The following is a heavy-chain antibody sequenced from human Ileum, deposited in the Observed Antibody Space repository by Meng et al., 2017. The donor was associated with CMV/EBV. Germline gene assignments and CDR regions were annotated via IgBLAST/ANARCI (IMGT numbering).Heavy chain of an antibody. D-gene: IGHD6-6*01. CDR1: GFTFSSYS. J-gene: IGHJ4*02. CDR2: ISSSSTTI. V-gene: IGHV3-48*04. Sequence: GGSLRLSCAASGFTFSSYSLNWVRQAPGKGLEWISYISSSSTTIYYADSVKGRFTISRDNAKNSLYLQMNSLRAEDTAVYYCAREYSSSSGRSFDHWGQGTLVTVSS. CDR3: AREYSSSSGRSFDH.